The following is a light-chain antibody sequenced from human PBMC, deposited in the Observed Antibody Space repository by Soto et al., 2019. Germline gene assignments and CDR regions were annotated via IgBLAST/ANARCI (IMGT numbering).Light chain of an antibody. V-gene: IGKV1-5*01. J-gene: IGKJ2*01. CDR2: DAS. CDR1: QSIHRW. Sequence: DIQMTQSPSTLSASVGDRVTITCRASQSIHRWLAWYQQKAGKAPKVLIYDASSLDSGVPSRFSGSGSGTESTLTISSLQPDDFATYYCQQNNTYPATFGQGTKLEI. CDR3: QQNNTYPAT.